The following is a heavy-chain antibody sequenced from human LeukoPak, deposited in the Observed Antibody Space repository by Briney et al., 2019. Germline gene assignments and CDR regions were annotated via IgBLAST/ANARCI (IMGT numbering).Heavy chain of an antibody. V-gene: IGHV4-59*01. CDR2: IYYSGST. CDR3: ATLKPMGSSWYNGFDY. D-gene: IGHD6-13*01. Sequence: SETLSLTCTVSGGSISSYNWNWIRQPPGKGLEWIGYIYYSGSTDYNPSLKSRVTISVDTSKNQFSLKLSSVTAADTAVYYCATLKPMGSSWYNGFDYWGQGTLVTVSS. J-gene: IGHJ4*02. CDR1: GGSISSYN.